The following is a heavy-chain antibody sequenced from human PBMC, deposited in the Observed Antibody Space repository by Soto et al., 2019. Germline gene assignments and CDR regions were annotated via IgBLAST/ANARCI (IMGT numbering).Heavy chain of an antibody. CDR1: GGSISSSSYY. V-gene: IGHV4-39*01. CDR2: IYYSGST. CDR3: ARHVYGSGSYKFTFGGVIVDY. Sequence: SETLSLTCTVSGGSISSSSYYWGWIRQPPGKGLEWIGSIYYSGSTYYNPSLKSRVTISVDTSKNQFSLKLGSVTAADTAVYYCARHVYGSGSYKFTFGGVIVDYWGQGTLVTVSS. J-gene: IGHJ4*02. D-gene: IGHD3-16*02.